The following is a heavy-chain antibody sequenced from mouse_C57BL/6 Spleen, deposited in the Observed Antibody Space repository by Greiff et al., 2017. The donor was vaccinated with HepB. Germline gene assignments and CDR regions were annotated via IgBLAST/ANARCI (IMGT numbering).Heavy chain of an antibody. J-gene: IGHJ1*03. Sequence: QVQLQQPGAELVRPGSSVKLSCKASGYTFTSYWMHWVKQRPIQGLEWIGNIDPSDSETHYNQKFKDKATLTVAKSSSTAYMQLSSLTSEDSAVYYCARSCYGSPYWYFDVWGTGTTVTVSS. V-gene: IGHV1-52*01. CDR1: GYTFTSYW. CDR2: IDPSDSET. D-gene: IGHD1-1*01. CDR3: ARSCYGSPYWYFDV.